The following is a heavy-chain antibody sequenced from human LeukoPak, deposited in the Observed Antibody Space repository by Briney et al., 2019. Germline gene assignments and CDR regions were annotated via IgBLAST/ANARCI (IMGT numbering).Heavy chain of an antibody. V-gene: IGHV1-2*02. Sequence: ASVNDSCKASGYTFTGFYPHWVRQAPGHGLEWMGWINPNSGGTNYAQKFQGRVTMPRDTSISTAYMELSSLRSDDTAVYYCARDRGPEWWGSFDYWGQGSLVTVSS. D-gene: IGHD3-16*01. CDR2: INPNSGGT. CDR3: ARDRGPEWWGSFDY. J-gene: IGHJ4*02. CDR1: GYTFTGFY.